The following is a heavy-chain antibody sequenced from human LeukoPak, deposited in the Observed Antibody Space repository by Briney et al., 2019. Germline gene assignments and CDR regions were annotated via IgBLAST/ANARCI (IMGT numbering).Heavy chain of an antibody. CDR1: GFILSDYN. Sequence: GGSLRLSCAVSGFILSDYNMNWVRQAPGKGLEWVSFIAISGSYITYADSVKGRFTISRDNAKNSLYLQMNSLRAEDTAVYYCARDLSATIRAYDYWGQGTLVTVSS. D-gene: IGHD1-26*01. CDR2: IAISGSYI. J-gene: IGHJ4*02. V-gene: IGHV3-21*01. CDR3: ARDLSATIRAYDY.